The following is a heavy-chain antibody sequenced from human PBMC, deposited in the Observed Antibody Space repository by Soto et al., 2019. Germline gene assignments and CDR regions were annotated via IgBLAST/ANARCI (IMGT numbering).Heavy chain of an antibody. CDR3: ARDRRVSKSWSPGAYSFYGMDV. Sequence: SETLSLTCTVSGGSITSGDYYWNWIRQAPGKGLEWIGHIFYSGSTYYNPSLKSRVTISLDTSKNQFSLKLSSVTAADTAVYYCARDRRVSKSWSPGAYSFYGMDVWGQGTTVTVSS. CDR1: GGSITSGDYY. CDR2: IFYSGST. D-gene: IGHD6-13*01. V-gene: IGHV4-30-4*01. J-gene: IGHJ6*02.